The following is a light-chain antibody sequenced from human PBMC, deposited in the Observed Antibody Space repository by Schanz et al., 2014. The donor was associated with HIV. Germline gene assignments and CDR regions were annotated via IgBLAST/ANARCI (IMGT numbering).Light chain of an antibody. CDR1: HSVSSN. CDR2: GAF. V-gene: IGKV3-15*01. Sequence: DIVLTQSPDTLSVPPGERATLSCRASHSVSSNFFAWYQQKPGQAPRLLIFGAFTRATGIPVRFSGRGSGTEFTLTISGLQSEDFAIYYCQQYDTWPPMYTFGQGTKLEI. J-gene: IGKJ2*01. CDR3: QQYDTWPPMYT.